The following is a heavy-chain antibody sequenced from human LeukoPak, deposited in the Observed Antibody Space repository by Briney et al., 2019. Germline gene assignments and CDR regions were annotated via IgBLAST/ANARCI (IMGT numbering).Heavy chain of an antibody. Sequence: GGSLRLSCAASGFTFSSFSMSWVRQAPGQGLEWVSVISDSGGHTYYADSVKGRFTISRDNSKNKLVLQMSSLRAEDTAIYDCVKDSLRCREGFGSRGQGTLVTVSS. J-gene: IGHJ5*01. CDR3: VKDSLRCREGFGS. CDR2: ISDSGGHT. D-gene: IGHD3-10*01. CDR1: GFTFSSFS. V-gene: IGHV3-23*01.